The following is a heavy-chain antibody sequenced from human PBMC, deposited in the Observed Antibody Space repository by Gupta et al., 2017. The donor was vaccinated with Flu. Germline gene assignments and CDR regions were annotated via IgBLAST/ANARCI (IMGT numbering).Heavy chain of an antibody. CDR2: ISYDGSNK. CDR3: AKDRIAVAGTTYGMDV. D-gene: IGHD6-19*01. V-gene: IGHV3-30*18. Sequence: QVQLVESGGGVVQPGRSLRLSCAASGFTFSSYGMHWVRQAPGKGLEWVAVISYDGSNKYYADSVKGRFTISRDNSKNTLYLQMNSLRAEDTAVYYCAKDRIAVAGTTYGMDVWGQGTTVTVSS. J-gene: IGHJ6*02. CDR1: GFTFSSYG.